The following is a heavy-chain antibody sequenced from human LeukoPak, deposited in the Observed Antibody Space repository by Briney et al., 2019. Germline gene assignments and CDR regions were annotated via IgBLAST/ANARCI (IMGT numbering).Heavy chain of an antibody. CDR2: ISSSGSTI. J-gene: IGHJ3*02. V-gene: IGHV3-48*03. Sequence: GGSLRLSCAASGFTFSSYEMNWVRQAPGKGLEWVSYISSSGSTIYYTDSVKGRFTISRDNAKNSLYLQMNSLRAEDTAVYYCVKGVRRGVTGVFDIGGQGKMVPFSS. CDR3: VKGVRRGVTGVFDI. CDR1: GFTFSSYE. D-gene: IGHD3-10*01.